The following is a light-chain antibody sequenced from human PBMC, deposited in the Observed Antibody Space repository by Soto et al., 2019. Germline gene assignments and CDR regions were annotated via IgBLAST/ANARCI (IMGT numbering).Light chain of an antibody. J-gene: IGKJ5*01. V-gene: IGKV3-11*01. CDR1: QSVGSR. CDR2: DAY. Sequence: EIVLTQSPGTLSLSPGDIATLSCWASQSVGSRLAWYQQKPGQAPRLLIYDAYNRATGIPPRFSGSGSGTDFTLTISSLEPEDSAVYYCQQRHMWPITFGQGTRLEIK. CDR3: QQRHMWPIT.